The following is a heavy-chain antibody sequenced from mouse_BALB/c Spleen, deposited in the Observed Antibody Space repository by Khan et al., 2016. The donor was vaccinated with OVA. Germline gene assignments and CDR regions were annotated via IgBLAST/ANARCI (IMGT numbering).Heavy chain of an antibody. CDR3: ARNRNGYFDY. Sequence: QVQLKQSGPGLVQPSQSLSITCTVSGFSLTSYGVHWVRQSPGKGLEWLGMIWSSGSTDYNATFISRLSISKDNSKSQVFFKMNSLQDNDTAIYYCARNRNGYFDYWGQGTTLTVSS. CDR2: IWSSGST. CDR1: GFSLTSYG. J-gene: IGHJ2*01. V-gene: IGHV2-2*02. D-gene: IGHD1-1*02.